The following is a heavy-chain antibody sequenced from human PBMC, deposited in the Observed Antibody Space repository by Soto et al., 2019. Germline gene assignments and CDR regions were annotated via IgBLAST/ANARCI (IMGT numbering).Heavy chain of an antibody. D-gene: IGHD3-3*01. Sequence: ASVKVSCKASGYTFTSYGISWVRQAPGQGLEWMGWINAYNGNTNYAQKLQGRVTMTTDTSTSTAYMELRSLRSDDTAVYYCARGSTTIFGVVALYGMDVWGQGTTVTVSS. CDR2: INAYNGNT. J-gene: IGHJ6*02. CDR1: GYTFTSYG. CDR3: ARGSTTIFGVVALYGMDV. V-gene: IGHV1-18*01.